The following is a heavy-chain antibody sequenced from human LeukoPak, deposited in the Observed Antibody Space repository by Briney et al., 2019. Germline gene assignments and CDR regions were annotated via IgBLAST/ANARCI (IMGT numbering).Heavy chain of an antibody. D-gene: IGHD1-1*01. CDR2: ISSSGSTI. CDR1: GFTFSDYY. CDR3: AKGTSAHYYGMDV. Sequence: GGSLRLSCAASGFTFSDYYMSWIRQAPGKGLEWVSYISSSGSTIYYADSVKGRFTISRDNAKNSLYLQMNSLRAEDTALYYCAKGTSAHYYGMDVWGQGTTVTVSS. J-gene: IGHJ6*02. V-gene: IGHV3-11*01.